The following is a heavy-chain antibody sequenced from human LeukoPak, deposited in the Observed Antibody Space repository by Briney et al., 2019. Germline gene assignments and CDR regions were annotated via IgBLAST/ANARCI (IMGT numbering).Heavy chain of an antibody. D-gene: IGHD6-19*01. CDR1: GGSISGSY. Sequence: SETLSPTCTVSGGSISGSYWSWIRQPPGKGLEWIGYIYFSGSASYNPSLKSRVTMSVDTSKNQFSLKLSSVTAADTAVYYCARGGWSLDYWGQGTLVTVSS. V-gene: IGHV4-59*01. CDR2: IYFSGSA. CDR3: ARGGWSLDY. J-gene: IGHJ4*02.